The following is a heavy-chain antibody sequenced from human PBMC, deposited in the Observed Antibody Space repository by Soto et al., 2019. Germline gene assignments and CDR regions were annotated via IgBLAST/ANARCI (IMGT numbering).Heavy chain of an antibody. J-gene: IGHJ6*02. CDR1: GGCISSSLYH. CDR3: ARLEWDYYYYGMDV. D-gene: IGHD1-1*01. Sequence: PETLSLPCTVSGGCISSSLYHCGWIRQPPGKGLAWIGSIYYSGSTYYNPSLKSRVTISVDTSKNQFSLKLSSVTAADTAVYYCARLEWDYYYYGMDVWGQGTTVTVS. V-gene: IGHV4-39*01. CDR2: IYYSGST.